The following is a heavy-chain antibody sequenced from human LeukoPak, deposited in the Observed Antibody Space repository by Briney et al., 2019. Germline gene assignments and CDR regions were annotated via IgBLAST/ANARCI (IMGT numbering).Heavy chain of an antibody. CDR2: IKQDGSEK. V-gene: IGHV3-7*03. CDR1: GFTLSSYW. Sequence: GGSLRLSCAASGFTLSSYWMSWVRQAPGKGLEWVANIKQDGSEKYYVDSVKGRFTISRDNSKNTLFLQMNSLRAEDTAVYYCAKSRGSYWVPEFDYWGQGTLVTVSS. D-gene: IGHD1-26*01. CDR3: AKSRGSYWVPEFDY. J-gene: IGHJ4*02.